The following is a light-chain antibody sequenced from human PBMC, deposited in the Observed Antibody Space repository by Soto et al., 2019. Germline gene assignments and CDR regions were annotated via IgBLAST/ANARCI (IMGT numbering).Light chain of an antibody. V-gene: IGKV1-39*01. CDR1: QSISSY. CDR2: AAS. CDR3: QQSYSTPPT. J-gene: IGKJ1*01. Sequence: DIQMTQSPSSLSASVGDRVTITCRASQSISSYLNWYQQTPGKAPKLLIYAASSLQSGVTSRFNGSGAGTDFTLTIRSLQPEDFATYSCQQSYSTPPTFGQGTKVEIK.